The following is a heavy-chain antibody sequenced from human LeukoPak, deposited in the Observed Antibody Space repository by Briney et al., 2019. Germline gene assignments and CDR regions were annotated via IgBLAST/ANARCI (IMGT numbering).Heavy chain of an antibody. Sequence: SETLSLTCAVSGGSISSYYWSWVRQPPGKGLEWVGYIYYSGSTNYNPSLKSRVTISVDTSKNQFSLKLSSVTAADTAVYYCARDRGGGSGYYYYYYGMDVWGQGTTVTVSS. J-gene: IGHJ6*02. CDR2: IYYSGST. CDR3: ARDRGGGSGYYYYYYGMDV. D-gene: IGHD3-10*01. V-gene: IGHV4-59*01. CDR1: GGSISSYY.